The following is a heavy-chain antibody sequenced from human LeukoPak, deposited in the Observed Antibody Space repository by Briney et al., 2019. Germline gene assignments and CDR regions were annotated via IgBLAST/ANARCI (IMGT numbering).Heavy chain of an antibody. CDR2: IYSGGST. V-gene: IGHV3-66*01. J-gene: IGHJ4*02. CDR1: GFTVSSNY. D-gene: IGHD4-17*01. Sequence: GGSLRLSCAVSGFTVSSNYMSWVRQAPGKGPEWVSVIYSGGSTYYADSVKGRFTISRDNSKNTLYLQMNSLRAEDTAVYYCARTKGNYGVPYYFDYWGQGTLVTVSS. CDR3: ARTKGNYGVPYYFDY.